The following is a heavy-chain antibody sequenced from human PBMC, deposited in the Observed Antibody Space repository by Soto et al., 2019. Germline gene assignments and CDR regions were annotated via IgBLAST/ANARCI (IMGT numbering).Heavy chain of an antibody. J-gene: IGHJ4*02. V-gene: IGHV5-10-1*01. CDR2: IDPSNSYT. D-gene: IGHD2-2*01. CDR3: ARHTGLVPTPFDY. CDR1: GYTFTTYW. Sequence: GESLKISCKGSGYTFTTYWITWVRQMPGKVLEWMGRIDPSNSYTNYNPSFQGHVTLSADMSISTAYLQWSGLKASDPAIYYCARHTGLVPTPFDYWGQGXLVTVYS.